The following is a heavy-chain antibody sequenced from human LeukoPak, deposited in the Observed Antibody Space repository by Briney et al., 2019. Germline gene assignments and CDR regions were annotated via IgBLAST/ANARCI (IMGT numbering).Heavy chain of an antibody. V-gene: IGHV3-74*01. Sequence: GGSLRLSCAASGFTFSSYWMHWVRQAPGKGLVWVSRISSDGRSTSYADSVKGRFAISRDNAKNTLYLQMNSLRVEDTAVYYCARLDIVVVPSASSWFDPWGQGTLVTVSS. CDR1: GFTFSSYW. CDR2: ISSDGRST. D-gene: IGHD2-2*01. CDR3: ARLDIVVVPSASSWFDP. J-gene: IGHJ5*02.